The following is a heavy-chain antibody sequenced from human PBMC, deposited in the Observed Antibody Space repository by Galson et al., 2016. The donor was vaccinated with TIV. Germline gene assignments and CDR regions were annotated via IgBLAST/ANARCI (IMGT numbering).Heavy chain of an antibody. V-gene: IGHV1-69*08. J-gene: IGHJ4*02. D-gene: IGHD6-6*01. Sequence: SVKVSCKASGNTFNTYTFHWVRQAPGQGLVWLGRITPAFGTTDVAQKFQGRVAITADKSTTTIYMDLSSLKSDDTGFYYCARVGQLVRYFDYWGQGSLVTVSS. CDR3: ARVGQLVRYFDY. CDR2: ITPAFGTT. CDR1: GNTFNTYT.